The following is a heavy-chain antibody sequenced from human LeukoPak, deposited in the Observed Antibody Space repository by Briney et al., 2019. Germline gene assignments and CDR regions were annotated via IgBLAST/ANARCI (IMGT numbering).Heavy chain of an antibody. CDR2: IYYSGDT. Sequence: SETLSLTCSVSGGSISSSSDYWGWIRQPPGKGLEWIGSIYYSGDTYYNPSLRSRVTISVDTSKNQFSLKLTSVTAADTAVYYCARGYLGYCDDGGCLGGAFDIWGQGTMVTVSS. CDR1: GGSISSSSDY. J-gene: IGHJ3*02. CDR3: ARGYLGYCDDGGCLGGAFDI. D-gene: IGHD2-15*01. V-gene: IGHV4-39*01.